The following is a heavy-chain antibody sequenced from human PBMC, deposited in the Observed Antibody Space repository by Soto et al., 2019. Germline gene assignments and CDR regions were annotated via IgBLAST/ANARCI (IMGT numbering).Heavy chain of an antibody. Sequence: QLQLQESGPGLVKPSETLSLTCTVSGGSISTSYYWGWIRQPPGKGLEWIGSIYYRGSTYYNPSLKSRVTISVDTSKNQFSLKLSSVTAADTAVYYCATPWFGDGDYWGQGTLVTVSS. CDR3: ATPWFGDGDY. V-gene: IGHV4-39*01. D-gene: IGHD3-10*01. J-gene: IGHJ4*02. CDR1: GGSISTSYY. CDR2: IYYRGST.